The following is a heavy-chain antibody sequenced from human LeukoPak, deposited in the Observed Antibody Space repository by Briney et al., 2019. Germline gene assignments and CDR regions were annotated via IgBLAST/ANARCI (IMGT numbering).Heavy chain of an antibody. J-gene: IGHJ4*02. CDR2: INSDGSST. CDR3: AREPRSWYYFDY. CDR1: GFTFSSYW. D-gene: IGHD6-13*01. Sequence: GGFLRRSCAASGFTFSSYWMHWVRQVPGKGLVWVSHINSDGSSTSYADSVKGRFTISRDNAENTLFLQMNSLRAEDTAVYYCAREPRSWYYFDYWGQGTLVTVSS. V-gene: IGHV3-74*01.